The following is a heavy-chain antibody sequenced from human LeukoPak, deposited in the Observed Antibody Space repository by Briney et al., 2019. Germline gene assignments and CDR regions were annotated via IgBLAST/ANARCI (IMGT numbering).Heavy chain of an antibody. CDR1: EYSFTSYW. CDR3: ATVPSEYCTSTSCAFDC. Sequence: GESLKISCKGSEYSFTSYWIGWVRQMPGKGLEWMGIICPGDSDTRYSPSFQGQVTISADKSISTAYLQWSSLKASDTAMYYCATVPSEYCTSTSCAFDCWGQGTLVTVSS. CDR2: ICPGDSDT. D-gene: IGHD2-2*01. V-gene: IGHV5-51*01. J-gene: IGHJ4*02.